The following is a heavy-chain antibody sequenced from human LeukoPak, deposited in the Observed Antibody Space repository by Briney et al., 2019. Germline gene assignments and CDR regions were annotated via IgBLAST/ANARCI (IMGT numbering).Heavy chain of an antibody. V-gene: IGHV3-21*01. D-gene: IGHD3-22*01. CDR2: ISSSSSYI. CDR3: ASLHVGCYDSSGYEFDY. J-gene: IGHJ4*02. Sequence: GGALRLSCAASGFTFSSYSMNWVRQAPGKGLEWVSSISSSSSYIYYADSVKGRFTISRDNAKNSRYLQMNSLRAEDTAVYYCASLHVGCYDSSGYEFDYWGQGTLVTVSS. CDR1: GFTFSSYS.